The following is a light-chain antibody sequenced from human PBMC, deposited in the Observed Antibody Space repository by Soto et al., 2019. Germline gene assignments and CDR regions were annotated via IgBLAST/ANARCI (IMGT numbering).Light chain of an antibody. CDR3: QNYNSYSEA. Sequence: DIPMTQSPSTLSGSVGDRVTITCRASQTISSWLAWYQQKPGKAPKLLIYKASTLKSGVPSRFSGSGSGTEFILTISSLQPDDFATYYCQNYNSYSEAFGQGTKVELK. J-gene: IGKJ1*01. V-gene: IGKV1-5*03. CDR1: QTISSW. CDR2: KAS.